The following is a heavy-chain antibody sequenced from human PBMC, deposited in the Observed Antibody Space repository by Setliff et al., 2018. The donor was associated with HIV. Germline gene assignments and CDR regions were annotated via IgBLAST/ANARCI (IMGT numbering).Heavy chain of an antibody. CDR2: IYYSGTT. V-gene: IGHV4-39*01. J-gene: IGHJ4*02. CDR1: GGSISGSSYY. D-gene: IGHD5-18*01. CDR3: ARQPIKGYTYGFIDY. Sequence: SETLSLTCTVSGGSISGSSYYWGWIRQPPGKGLEWIGSIYYSGTTYYNPSLMSRATVFIDTSKNQFSLKLTSVTAADTAVYYCARQPIKGYTYGFIDYWGQGTLVTVSS.